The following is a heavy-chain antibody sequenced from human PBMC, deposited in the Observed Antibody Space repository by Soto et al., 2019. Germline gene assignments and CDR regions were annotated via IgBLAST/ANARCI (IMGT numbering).Heavy chain of an antibody. CDR2: ISYDGSNK. V-gene: IGHV3-30*18. D-gene: IGHD2-15*01. CDR3: AKAAATYYCSGGYCYNYYFDS. Sequence: GGSLRLSCAASGFTFSNYDMHWVRQAPGKGLEWVAVISYDGSNKYYADSVRGRFTVSRDNSKNTLYLQMNSLRADDTAVYYCAKAAATYYCSGGYCYNYYFDSWGQGTLVTVSS. CDR1: GFTFSNYD. J-gene: IGHJ4*02.